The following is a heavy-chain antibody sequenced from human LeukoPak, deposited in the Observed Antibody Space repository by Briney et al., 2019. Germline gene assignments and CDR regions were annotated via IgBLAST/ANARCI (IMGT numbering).Heavy chain of an antibody. Sequence: GGSLRLSCAASGFTFSSYAISWVRQGPGQGLEWMGGIIPIFGTANYAQKFQGRVTITTDESTSTAYMELSSLRSEDTAVYYCARGEKGDYWGQGTLVTVSS. CDR3: ARGEKGDY. J-gene: IGHJ4*02. CDR1: GFTFSSYA. V-gene: IGHV1-69*05. CDR2: IIPIFGTA.